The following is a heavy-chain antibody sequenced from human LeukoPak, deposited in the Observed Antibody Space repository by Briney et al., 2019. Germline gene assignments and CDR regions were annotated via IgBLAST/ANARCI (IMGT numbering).Heavy chain of an antibody. J-gene: IGHJ6*03. D-gene: IGHD1-1*01. CDR3: AKAPTGTPYYYYYYMDV. V-gene: IGHV3-23*01. CDR1: GFTFSSYA. CDR2: ISGSGGST. Sequence: GGSLRLSCAASGFTFSSYAMSWVRQAPGKGLEWVSAISGSGGSTYYADSVKGRFTISRDNSKNTLYLQMNSLRAEDTAVYYCAKAPTGTPYYYYYYMDVWGKGTTVTVSS.